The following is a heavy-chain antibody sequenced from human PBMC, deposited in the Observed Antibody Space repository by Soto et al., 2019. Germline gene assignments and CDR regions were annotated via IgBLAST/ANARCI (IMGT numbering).Heavy chain of an antibody. V-gene: IGHV3-23*01. CDR2: ISGPGGST. CDR3: AKGGLGIAAVAQANWFDP. CDR1: GFTFSSYA. J-gene: IGHJ5*02. Sequence: GGSLRLSCAASGFTFSSYAMSWVRQAPGKGLEWVSTISGPGGSTYYADSVKGRFTISRDNSKNTLSLLMNSLRAEDTAVYYCAKGGLGIAAVAQANWFDPWGQGTLVTVSS. D-gene: IGHD6-13*01.